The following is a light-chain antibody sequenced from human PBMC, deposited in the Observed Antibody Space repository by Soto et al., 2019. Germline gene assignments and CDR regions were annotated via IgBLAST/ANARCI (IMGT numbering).Light chain of an antibody. V-gene: IGLV1-51*01. CDR2: DSD. Sequence: QYVLTQPPSVSAAPGQKVTISCSGSSANIGTNYVSWYQQFPGTAPKLVIYDSDRRPSEIPDRFSGSKSGTSATLDITGLQTGDEADYYCGAWDGSLSVVLFGGGTKLTVL. J-gene: IGLJ2*01. CDR3: GAWDGSLSVVL. CDR1: SANIGTNY.